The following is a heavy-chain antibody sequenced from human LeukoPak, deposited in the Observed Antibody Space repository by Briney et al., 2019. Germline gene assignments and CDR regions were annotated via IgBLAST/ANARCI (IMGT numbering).Heavy chain of an antibody. D-gene: IGHD3-16*01. Sequence: GGSLRLSCAASGFTFSSYSMNWVRQAPGKGLEWVSSISSSSSYIYYADSVKGRFTISRDNAKNSLYLQMNSLRAGDTAVYYCARDLRESTERLNWFDPWGQGTLVTVSS. J-gene: IGHJ5*02. CDR2: ISSSSSYI. V-gene: IGHV3-21*01. CDR3: ARDLRESTERLNWFDP. CDR1: GFTFSSYS.